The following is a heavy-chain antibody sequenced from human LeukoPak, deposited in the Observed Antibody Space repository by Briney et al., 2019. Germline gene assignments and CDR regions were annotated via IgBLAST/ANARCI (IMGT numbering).Heavy chain of an antibody. D-gene: IGHD6-19*01. J-gene: IGHJ4*02. CDR3: ARLGGYSSGWLSY. V-gene: IGHV4-39*01. CDR2: IYYSGST. Sequence: SETLSLTCTVSGGSISSTTYYWGWIRQPPGKGLEWIVSIYYSGSTYYNPSLKSRVTISVDTSKNQFSLKLSSVTAADTAVYYCARLGGYSSGWLSYWGQGTLVTVSS. CDR1: GGSISSTTYY.